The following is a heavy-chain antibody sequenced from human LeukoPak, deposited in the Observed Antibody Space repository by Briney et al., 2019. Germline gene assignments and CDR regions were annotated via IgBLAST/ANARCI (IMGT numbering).Heavy chain of an antibody. CDR2: ISSSGNTI. V-gene: IGHV3-48*04. J-gene: IGHJ4*02. CDR3: ARLRGYSYGYGDY. CDR1: GFTFSSYS. D-gene: IGHD5-18*01. Sequence: GGSLRLSCAASGFTFSSYSMNWVRQAPGRGLEWVSYISSSGNTIDYADSVKGRFTISRDNAKNSLYLQMVSLRAEDTAVYYCARLRGYSYGYGDYWGQGTLVTVSS.